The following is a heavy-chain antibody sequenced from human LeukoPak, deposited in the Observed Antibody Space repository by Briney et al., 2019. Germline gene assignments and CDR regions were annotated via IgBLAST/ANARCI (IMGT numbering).Heavy chain of an antibody. Sequence: KTSETLSLTCTVSGGSISSSSYYWGWIRQPAGKGLEWIGRIYTSGSTNYNPSLKSRVTMSADTSKKQFSLKLSSVTAADTAVYYCARVRGSSGSYEYYHYMDVWGKGTTVTISS. CDR2: IYTSGST. CDR3: ARVRGSSGSYEYYHYMDV. V-gene: IGHV4-61*02. J-gene: IGHJ6*03. D-gene: IGHD1-26*01. CDR1: GGSISSSSYY.